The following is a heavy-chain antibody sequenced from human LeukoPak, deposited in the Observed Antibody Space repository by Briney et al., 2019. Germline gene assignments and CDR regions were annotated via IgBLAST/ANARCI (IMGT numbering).Heavy chain of an antibody. CDR2: ISAYNGNT. CDR3: ARDNSVRDEAWWFNP. V-gene: IGHV1-18*01. CDR1: GYTFTSYG. Sequence: ASVKVSCRASGYTFTSYGISWVRQAPGQGLEWMGWISAYNGNTNYAQKLQGRVTLTRDMSTSTDYLELSSLRSEDTAVYYCARDNSVRDEAWWFNPWGQGTLVTVSS. J-gene: IGHJ5*02. D-gene: IGHD5-24*01.